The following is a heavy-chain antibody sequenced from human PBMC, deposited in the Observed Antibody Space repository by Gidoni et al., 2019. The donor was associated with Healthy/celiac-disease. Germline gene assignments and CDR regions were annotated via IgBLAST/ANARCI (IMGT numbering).Heavy chain of an antibody. Sequence: QKQLVQSGAAVKKPAASVKVSCRASGYTFTRHHLHWVRRAPGQGREWMGWINPTRGGTIDAQKFQGRVTMPRDTSISTAYMELRRLRSDDTAVYSCASGPSSSWYYYYYYGMDVWGQGTTVTVSS. V-gene: IGHV1-2*02. CDR1: GYTFTRHH. CDR2: INPTRGGT. CDR3: ASGPSSSWYYYYYYGMDV. D-gene: IGHD6-13*01. J-gene: IGHJ6*02.